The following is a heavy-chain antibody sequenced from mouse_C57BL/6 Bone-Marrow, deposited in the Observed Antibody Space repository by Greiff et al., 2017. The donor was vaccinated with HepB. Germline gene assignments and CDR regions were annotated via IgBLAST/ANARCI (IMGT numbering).Heavy chain of an antibody. CDR3: ARHGPNWDDAMDY. J-gene: IGHJ4*01. Sequence: EVMLVESGGGLVQPGGSLKLSCAASGFTFSDYYMYWVRQTPEKRLEWVAYISNGGGSTYYPDTVKGRFTISRDNAKNTLYLQMSRLKSEDTAMYYCARHGPNWDDAMDYWGQGTSVTVSS. CDR2: ISNGGGST. V-gene: IGHV5-12*01. D-gene: IGHD4-1*01. CDR1: GFTFSDYY.